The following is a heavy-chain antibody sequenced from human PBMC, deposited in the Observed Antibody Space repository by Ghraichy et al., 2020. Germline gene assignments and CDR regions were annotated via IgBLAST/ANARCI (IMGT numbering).Heavy chain of an antibody. CDR3: ARDFPFYSASGSYYDY. CDR1: GYTFTAYY. J-gene: IGHJ4*02. D-gene: IGHD3-10*01. Sequence: ASVKVSCTASGYTFTAYYVHWVRQAPGQGLQWMGWINPSGGGTFYAPEFQGRVTMARDTSISTYYLELSSLRSDDTAVYYCARDFPFYSASGSYYDYWGQGTLVTVSS. V-gene: IGHV1-2*02. CDR2: INPSGGGT.